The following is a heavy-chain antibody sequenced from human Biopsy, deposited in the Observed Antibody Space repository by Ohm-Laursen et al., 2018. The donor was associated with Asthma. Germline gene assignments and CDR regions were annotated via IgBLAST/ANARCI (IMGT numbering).Heavy chain of an antibody. CDR3: AGAYGGSFFSGSFDI. Sequence: SLRLSCAAPGFTFGDYWMSWVRQVPGKGLEWVANIKHDGSEKNHVDSLKGRFTISRDNAKNSLYLQMNSLRAEDTAVYYCAGAYGGSFFSGSFDIWGQGTMVTVSS. CDR2: IKHDGSEK. J-gene: IGHJ3*02. CDR1: GFTFGDYW. V-gene: IGHV3-7*01. D-gene: IGHD4-23*01.